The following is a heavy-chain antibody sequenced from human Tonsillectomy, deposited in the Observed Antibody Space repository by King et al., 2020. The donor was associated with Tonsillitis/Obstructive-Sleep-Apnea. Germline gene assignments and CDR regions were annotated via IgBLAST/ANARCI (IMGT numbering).Heavy chain of an antibody. CDR2: IYYSGTT. Sequence: QLQESGPGLVNPSETLSLICTVSGGFISSRSYYWGWIRQPPGKGLEWIGSIYYSGTTYYNPSLQSRVTISVDTSRNQFSLRLSSVTDADTAVYYCVGHNSGSNSDHYYYMDVWGKGTTVTVSS. CDR3: VGHNSGSNSDHYYYMDV. D-gene: IGHD1-26*01. V-gene: IGHV4-39*01. CDR1: GGFISSRSYY. J-gene: IGHJ6*03.